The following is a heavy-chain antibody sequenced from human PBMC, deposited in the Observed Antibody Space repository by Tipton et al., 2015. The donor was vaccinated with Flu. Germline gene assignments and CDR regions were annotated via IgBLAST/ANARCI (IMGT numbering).Heavy chain of an antibody. V-gene: IGHV1-8*01. CDR3: GRGYKALAL. J-gene: IGHJ4*02. Sequence: QVQLVQSGPEVKNPGASVKVSCKASGYTFTTDDINWVRQAAGQGLEWMGWMDPNNGNIGYAQSFQGRVTFTRDTSKSTAYMELTGLKSEDTAVYYCGRGYKALALWGQGTLVTVSS. CDR2: MDPNNGNI. CDR1: GYTFTTDD. D-gene: IGHD5-24*01.